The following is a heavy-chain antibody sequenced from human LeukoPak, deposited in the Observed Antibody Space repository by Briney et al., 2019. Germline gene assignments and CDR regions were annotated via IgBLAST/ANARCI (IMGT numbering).Heavy chain of an antibody. J-gene: IGHJ5*02. D-gene: IGHD3-10*01. CDR1: GFTFTNAW. V-gene: IGHV3-15*01. CDR2: IKSKTDGGTS. Sequence: PGGSLRLSCAASGFTFTNAWMYWVRQAPGKGLERVGRIKSKTDGGTSDYAAPVTGRFTISRDDSKSTLYLEMNSLKTEDTGVYYCSTLWYGAWGQGTLVTVSS. CDR3: STLWYGA.